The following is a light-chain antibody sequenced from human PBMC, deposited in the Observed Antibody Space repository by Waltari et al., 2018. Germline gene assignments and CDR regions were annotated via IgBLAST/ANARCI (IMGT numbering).Light chain of an antibody. CDR3: QQRTNWIT. J-gene: IGKJ5*01. CDR1: QSVSSY. CDR2: GAS. V-gene: IGKV3-11*01. Sequence: SPGERATLSCRASQSVSSYLAWYQHKPGQAPRLLIYGASNRATGIPARFSGSGSGTDFTLTISSLEPEDFAVYYCQQRTNWITFGQGTRLEIK.